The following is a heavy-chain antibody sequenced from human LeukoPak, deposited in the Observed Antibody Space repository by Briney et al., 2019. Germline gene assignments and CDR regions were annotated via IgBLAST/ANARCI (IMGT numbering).Heavy chain of an antibody. D-gene: IGHD2-15*01. J-gene: IGHJ6*02. Sequence: SETLSLTCAVYGVSFSGYYWSWIRQPPGKGLEWIGEINHSGSTNYNPSLKSRVTISVDTSKNQFSLKLSSVTAADTAVYYCARLHYGSGYYYGMDVWGQGTTVTVSS. CDR1: GVSFSGYY. CDR2: INHSGST. V-gene: IGHV4-34*01. CDR3: ARLHYGSGYYYGMDV.